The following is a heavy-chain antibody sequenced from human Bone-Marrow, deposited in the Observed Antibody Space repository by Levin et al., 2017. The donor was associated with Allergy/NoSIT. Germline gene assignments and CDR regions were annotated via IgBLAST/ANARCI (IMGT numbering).Heavy chain of an antibody. CDR3: ARGRLYWYFDL. Sequence: SETLSLTCSVSGDSINSDYWSWIRQPPGKGPEWIGYLYYSGSTNYNPSLKSRVTMSIDKSKNHFSLRLRSVTAADTAVYYCARGRLYWYFDLWGRGTLVTVSS. V-gene: IGHV4-59*01. J-gene: IGHJ2*01. CDR2: LYYSGST. CDR1: GDSINSDY.